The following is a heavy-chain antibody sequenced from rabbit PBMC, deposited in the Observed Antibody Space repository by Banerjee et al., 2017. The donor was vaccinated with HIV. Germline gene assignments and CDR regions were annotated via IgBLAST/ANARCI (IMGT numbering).Heavy chain of an antibody. V-gene: IGHV1S45*01. D-gene: IGHD6-1*01. CDR3: GRDRGVGYDLNL. CDR1: GIDFSTYG. CDR2: IYAGSSGNT. J-gene: IGHJ4*01. Sequence: QEQLVESGGGLVTLGGSLKLSCKASGIDFSTYGISWVRQAPGKGSEWIACIYAGSSGNTYYASWAKGRFTISKTSSTTVTLQMTSLTDADTATYFCGRDRGVGYDLNLWGPGTLVTVS.